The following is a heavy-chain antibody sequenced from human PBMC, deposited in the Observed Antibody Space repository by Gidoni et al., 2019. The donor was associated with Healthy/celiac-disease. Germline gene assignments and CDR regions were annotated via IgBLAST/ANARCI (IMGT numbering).Heavy chain of an antibody. CDR2: ISPIFGTA. V-gene: IGHV1-69*06. Sequence: QVQLVQSGAEVKKPGSSVKFSCKASGGTFSSYAISWVRQAPGQGLAGMGGISPIFGTANYAQKFQGRVTITADKSTSTAYMELSSLRSEDTAVYYCAREGCSSTSCYNGPLNWFDPWGQGTLVTVSS. CDR1: GGTFSSYA. J-gene: IGHJ5*02. D-gene: IGHD2-2*02. CDR3: AREGCSSTSCYNGPLNWFDP.